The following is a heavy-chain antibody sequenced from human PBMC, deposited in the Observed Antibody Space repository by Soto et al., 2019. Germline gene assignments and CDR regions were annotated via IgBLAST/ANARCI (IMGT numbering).Heavy chain of an antibody. J-gene: IGHJ4*02. V-gene: IGHV3-74*01. CDR3: ARDRRDYGNTFDY. CDR2: INSDGSST. D-gene: IGHD4-4*01. Sequence: EVQLVESGGGLVQPGGSLRLSCAASGFTFSSYWMHWVRQAPGKGMVWVSRINSDGSSTSYADSVKGRLTSSRDNAKNTLYLQMNSLRADDTAVYDCARDRRDYGNTFDYWGQGTLVTVS. CDR1: GFTFSSYW.